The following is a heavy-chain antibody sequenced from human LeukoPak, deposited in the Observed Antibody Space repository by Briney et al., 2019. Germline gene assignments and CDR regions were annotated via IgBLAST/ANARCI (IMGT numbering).Heavy chain of an antibody. CDR1: GFTFSSYR. CDR2: ISSSSSYI. CDR3: ARRVTIYGMDV. D-gene: IGHD2-21*02. V-gene: IGHV3-21*01. Sequence: GGSLRLSCAASGFTFSSYRMIWVRQAPGKGLEWVSSISSSSSYIYYADSVKGRFTISRDNAKNSLYLQMNSLRAEDTAVYYCARRVTIYGMDVWGQGTTVTVSS. J-gene: IGHJ6*02.